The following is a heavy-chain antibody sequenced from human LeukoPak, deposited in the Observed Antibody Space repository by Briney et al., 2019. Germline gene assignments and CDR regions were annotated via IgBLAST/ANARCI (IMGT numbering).Heavy chain of an antibody. CDR1: GYTFTSYY. CDR3: ARSSGVYGGERYYFDY. V-gene: IGHV1-46*01. CDR2: INPSGGST. D-gene: IGHD4/OR15-4a*01. Sequence: ASVKVSCKASGYTFTSYYMHWVRQAPGQGLEWMGIINPSGGSTSYAQKFQGRVTMTRDTSTSTVYMELSSLRSEDTAVYYCARSSGVYGGERYYFDYWGQGTLVTVSS. J-gene: IGHJ4*02.